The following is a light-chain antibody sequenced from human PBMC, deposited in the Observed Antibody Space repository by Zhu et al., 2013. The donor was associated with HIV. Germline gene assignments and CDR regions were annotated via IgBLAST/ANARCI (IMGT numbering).Light chain of an antibody. CDR1: NIGSKS. CDR3: HVWDSSDDVAI. CDR2: DDR. J-gene: IGLJ2*01. V-gene: IGLV3-21*04. Sequence: SYVLTQPPSVSVAPGKTARITCGGNNIGSKSVHWYQQKPGQAPVLVIYDDRDRPSEVPERFSGSNSGNTATLTISRVEAGDEADYYCHVWDSSDDVAIFGGGTKLTVL.